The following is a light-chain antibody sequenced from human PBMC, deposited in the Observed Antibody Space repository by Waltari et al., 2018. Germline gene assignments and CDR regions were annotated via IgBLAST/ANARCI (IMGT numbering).Light chain of an antibody. CDR2: RAS. J-gene: IGKJ1*01. CDR3: QQYDNYWT. CDR1: QSITNW. V-gene: IGKV1-5*03. Sequence: DIQMTQSPSTLSASVGDRVTITCRASQSITNWLAWYPQKPGKAPKLLIYRASNLESGVPSRCSGSGSGTEFTLTISSLQPDDFATYYCQQYDNYWTFGQGTKVEIK.